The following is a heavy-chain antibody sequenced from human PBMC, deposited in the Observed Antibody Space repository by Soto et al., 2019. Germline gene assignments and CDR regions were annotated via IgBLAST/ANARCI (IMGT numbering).Heavy chain of an antibody. CDR3: ARDGYYYDSSGQPNWFDP. J-gene: IGHJ5*02. D-gene: IGHD3-22*01. Sequence: PGGSLRLSCEASGFTFSRVTMNWVRQATGTGLEWVASISSSSSYIYYADSVKGRFTISRDNAKNSLYLQMNSLRAEDTAVYYCARDGYYYDSSGQPNWFDPWGQGTLVTVSS. CDR2: ISSSSSYI. CDR1: GFTFSRVT. V-gene: IGHV3-21*01.